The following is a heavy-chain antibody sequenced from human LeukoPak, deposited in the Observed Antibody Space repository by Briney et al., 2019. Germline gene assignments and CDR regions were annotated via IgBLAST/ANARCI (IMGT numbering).Heavy chain of an antibody. CDR1: GFTLGTYW. V-gene: IGHV3-74*01. CDR3: AKDEDYGDYGSGVY. Sequence: GGSLRLSCAASGFTLGTYWMHWVRQAPGKGLVWVSRLDSDGTDTAYADSVRGRFTISRDNAKNSVFLQMNSLRVEDTAVYYCAKDEDYGDYGSGVYWGQGTLVTVSS. J-gene: IGHJ4*02. CDR2: LDSDGTDT. D-gene: IGHD4-17*01.